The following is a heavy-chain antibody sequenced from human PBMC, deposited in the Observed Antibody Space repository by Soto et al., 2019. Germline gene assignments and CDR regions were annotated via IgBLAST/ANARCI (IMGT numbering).Heavy chain of an antibody. Sequence: GESLKISCAASGFTFSSYGMHWVRQAPGKGPEWVAVISYDGNDKQYADSVKGRFTISRDNSKNTLYLEMNSLRAEDTAVYYCAKTFGDSNGYFVNWLDPWGQGALVTVSS. CDR2: ISYDGNDK. J-gene: IGHJ5*02. D-gene: IGHD3-22*01. CDR3: AKTFGDSNGYFVNWLDP. CDR1: GFTFSSYG. V-gene: IGHV3-30*18.